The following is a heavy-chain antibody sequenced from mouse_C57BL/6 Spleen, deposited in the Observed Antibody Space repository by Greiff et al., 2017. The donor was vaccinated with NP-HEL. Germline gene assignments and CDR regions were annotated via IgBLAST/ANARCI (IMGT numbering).Heavy chain of an antibody. CDR2: ISDGGSYT. J-gene: IGHJ4*01. CDR3: ARDGGPGAMDY. Sequence: EVNVVESGGGLVKPGGSLKLSCAASGFTFSSYAMSWVRQTPEKRLEWVATISDGGSYTYYPDNVKGRFTISRDNAKNNLYLQMSHLKSEDTAMYYCARDGGPGAMDYWGQGTSVTVSS. V-gene: IGHV5-4*01. CDR1: GFTFSSYA.